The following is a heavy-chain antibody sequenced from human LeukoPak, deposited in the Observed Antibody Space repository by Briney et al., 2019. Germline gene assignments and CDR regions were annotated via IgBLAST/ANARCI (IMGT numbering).Heavy chain of an antibody. V-gene: IGHV3-66*01. D-gene: IGHD6-19*01. J-gene: IGHJ4*02. CDR2: IYGGGST. Sequence: GGSLRLSCALSGFTVSSNYMSWVRQAPGKGLEWVSVIYGGGSTYYADSVKGRFTISRDNSKNTLYLQMNSLRAEDTAVYYCARAASVAGTYALNHWGQGTLVTVSS. CDR3: ARAASVAGTYALNH. CDR1: GFTVSSNY.